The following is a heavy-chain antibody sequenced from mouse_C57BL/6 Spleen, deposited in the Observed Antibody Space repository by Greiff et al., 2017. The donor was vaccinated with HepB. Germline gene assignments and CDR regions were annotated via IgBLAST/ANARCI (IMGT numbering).Heavy chain of an antibody. V-gene: IGHV3-6*01. CDR2: ISYDGSN. J-gene: IGHJ2*01. D-gene: IGHD2-1*01. Sequence: VQLKESGPGLVKPSQSLSLTCSVTGYSITSGYYWNWIRQFPGNKLEWMGYISYDGSNNYNPSLKNRISITRDTSKNQFFLKLNSVTTEYTATYYCARGGIYYGNYGFDYWGQGTTLTVSS. CDR1: GYSITSGYY. CDR3: ARGGIYYGNYGFDY.